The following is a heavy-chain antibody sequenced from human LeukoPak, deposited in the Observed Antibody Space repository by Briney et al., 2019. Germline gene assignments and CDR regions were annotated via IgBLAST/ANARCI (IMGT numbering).Heavy chain of an antibody. J-gene: IGHJ4*02. V-gene: IGHV4-30-2*01. CDR1: GGSISSGGYS. D-gene: IGHD6-13*01. CDR2: IYHSGST. Sequence: KTSQTLSLTCAVSGGSISSGGYSWSWIRQPPGKGLEWIGYIYHSGSTYYNPSLKSRVTISVDRSKNQFSLKLSSVTAADTAVYYCARVRGRIAAAGIFDYWGQGTLVTVSS. CDR3: ARVRGRIAAAGIFDY.